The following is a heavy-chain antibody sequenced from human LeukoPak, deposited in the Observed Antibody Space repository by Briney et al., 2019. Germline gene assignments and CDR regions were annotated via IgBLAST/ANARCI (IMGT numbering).Heavy chain of an antibody. V-gene: IGHV3-74*01. D-gene: IGHD6-6*01. Sequence: GGSLGLSCAASGFTFSSYWMHWVRRAPGKGLVWVSRINSDGSSTSYADSVKGRFTISRDNAKNTLYLQMNSLRAEDTAVYYCARRRGVGSSSYNWFDPWGQGTLVTASS. CDR3: ARRRGVGSSSYNWFDP. J-gene: IGHJ5*02. CDR1: GFTFSSYW. CDR2: INSDGSST.